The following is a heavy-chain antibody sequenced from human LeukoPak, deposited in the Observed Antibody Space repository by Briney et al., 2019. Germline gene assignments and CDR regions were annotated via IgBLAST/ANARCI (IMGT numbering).Heavy chain of an antibody. Sequence: ASVKVSCKASGYTFIGYYMHWVRQAPGQGLEWMGWINPNSGGTNYAQKFQGRVTMTRDTSISTAYMELSSLRSEDTAVYYCARLTSYSSSHFDYWGQGTLVTVSS. V-gene: IGHV1-2*02. CDR2: INPNSGGT. CDR3: ARLTSYSSSHFDY. D-gene: IGHD6-6*01. CDR1: GYTFIGYY. J-gene: IGHJ4*02.